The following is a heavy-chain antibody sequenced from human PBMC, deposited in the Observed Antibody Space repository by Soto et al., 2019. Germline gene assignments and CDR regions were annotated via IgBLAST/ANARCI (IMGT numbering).Heavy chain of an antibody. CDR3: ANRNFYNSAYYYAYYFDY. V-gene: IGHV3-23*01. D-gene: IGHD3-22*01. J-gene: IGHJ4*02. Sequence: GGSLRLSCVVSGLTFSNYAMSWVRQVPGKGLEWVSGISGSGILTYYADSVKGRFSISRDNSNNILYLQMNSLRAEDTAIYYCANRNFYNSAYYYAYYFDYWGQGTPVTVSS. CDR1: GLTFSNYA. CDR2: ISGSGILT.